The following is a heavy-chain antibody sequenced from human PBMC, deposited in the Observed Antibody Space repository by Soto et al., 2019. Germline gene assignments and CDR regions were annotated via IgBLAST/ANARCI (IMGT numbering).Heavy chain of an antibody. D-gene: IGHD2-15*01. CDR1: GYTFTSYG. J-gene: IGHJ3*02. CDR2: ISAYNGST. CDR3: ARDCSGGSCQTPGSAFDI. Sequence: ASVKVSCKASGYTFTSYGITWVRQAPEQGLEWRGWISAYNGSTNYAQKLQGWVTMTRNTSNSTAYMELSRLRSDDTAVYYCARDCSGGSCQTPGSAFDIWGQGTMVTVS. V-gene: IGHV1-18*01.